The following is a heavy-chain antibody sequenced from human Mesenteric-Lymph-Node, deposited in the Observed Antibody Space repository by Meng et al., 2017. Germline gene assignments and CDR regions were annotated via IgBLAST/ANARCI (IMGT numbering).Heavy chain of an antibody. V-gene: IGHV3-21*01. J-gene: IGHJ4*02. CDR1: GFTFSQYS. D-gene: IGHD2-2*01. Sequence: GESLKISCAASGFTFSQYSINWVRQAPGKGLEWVSSISSSSSYIYYADSVKGRFTISRDNAKNSLYLQMNSLRAEDTAVYYWARDRVVPAAMLDYWGQGTLVTVSS. CDR3: ARDRVVPAAMLDY. CDR2: ISSSSSYI.